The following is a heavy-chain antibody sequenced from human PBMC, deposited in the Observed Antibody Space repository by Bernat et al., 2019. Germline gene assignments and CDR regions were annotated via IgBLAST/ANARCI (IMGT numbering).Heavy chain of an antibody. D-gene: IGHD3-10*01. CDR3: AGRPTRGRFDP. CDR2: IYYSGRT. J-gene: IGHJ5*02. V-gene: IGHV4-39*01. Sequence: QLQLQESGPGLVKPSETLSLTCTVSGGSISDSTYYWLWIRQPPGKGLEWVGTIYYSGRTYYNPSLKGRVTISVDTSKNQFSLKLNSVTAADTAVYYCAGRPTRGRFDPWGQGTLVTVSS. CDR1: GGSISDSTYY.